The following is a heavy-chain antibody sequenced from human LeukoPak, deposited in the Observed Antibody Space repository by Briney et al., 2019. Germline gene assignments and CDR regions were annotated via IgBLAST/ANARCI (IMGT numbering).Heavy chain of an antibody. CDR3: AIIAASGARTADY. Sequence: SQTLSLTCTVSGRSITSDDYYWTWIRQPPGKGLEWIGYLSYTGGTHYSPSLKSRVTISVDTTKNQFSLNLTSVTAADTAVFFCAIIAASGARTADYWGQGTLVTVSS. J-gene: IGHJ4*02. V-gene: IGHV4-30-4*01. CDR2: LSYTGGT. CDR1: GRSITSDDYY. D-gene: IGHD6-13*01.